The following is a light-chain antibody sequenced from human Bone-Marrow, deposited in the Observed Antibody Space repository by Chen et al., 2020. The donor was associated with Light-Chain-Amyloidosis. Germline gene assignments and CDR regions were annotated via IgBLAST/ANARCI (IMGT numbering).Light chain of an antibody. Sequence: EIVLTQSPGTLSLSPGEGANLSCRASQTISSNYLTWYQQKFGQAPRLLIYGSSSRATGIPDRFTGSGSGTDFTLTIHRLEPEDVAMYYCQQYGTSPLTFGGGTKVEIK. V-gene: IGKV3-20*01. CDR3: QQYGTSPLT. J-gene: IGKJ4*01. CDR1: QTISSNY. CDR2: GSS.